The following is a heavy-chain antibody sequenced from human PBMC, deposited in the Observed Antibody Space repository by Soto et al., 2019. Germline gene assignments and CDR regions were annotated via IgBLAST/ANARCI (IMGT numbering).Heavy chain of an antibody. CDR3: ARDSARFGPAFDN. D-gene: IGHD3-3*01. CDR1: GDSLNSGDYS. Sequence: SETLSLTCTVSGDSLNSGDYSWNWIRQPPGKGLEWIALVFYTGGAYYYNPSLKSRVAISVDTSKNQLSLKLTSVTAADTAVYYCARDSARFGPAFDNWGQGTLVTVSS. V-gene: IGHV4-30-4*01. J-gene: IGHJ4*02. CDR2: VFYTGGAY.